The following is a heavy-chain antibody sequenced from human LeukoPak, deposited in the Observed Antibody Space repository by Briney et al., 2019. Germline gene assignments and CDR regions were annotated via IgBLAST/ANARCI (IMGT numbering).Heavy chain of an antibody. CDR3: ARREDSSGWFNWFDP. V-gene: IGHV5-51*01. CDR1: GYSFNSYW. Sequence: GESLKISCQGSGYSFNSYWIGWVRQMPGKGLEWMGSIYPGDSDTRYSPSFQGQVTMSADKSISTAYLQWSSLKASDTAMYYCARREDSSGWFNWFDPWGQGTLVTVSS. D-gene: IGHD6-19*01. CDR2: IYPGDSDT. J-gene: IGHJ5*02.